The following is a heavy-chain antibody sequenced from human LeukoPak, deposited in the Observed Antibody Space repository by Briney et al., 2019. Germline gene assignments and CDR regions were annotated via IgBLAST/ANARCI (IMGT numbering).Heavy chain of an antibody. Sequence: GGSLRLSCAASGFTFSRYSMNWVRQAPGKGLEWVAVIWYDGSKKYYADSVKGRFTISRDNSKNTLFLQMNSLRADDTAVYYCGRGGAAAVFDYWGQGTLVTVSS. CDR2: IWYDGSKK. J-gene: IGHJ4*02. CDR3: GRGGAAAVFDY. D-gene: IGHD6-13*01. CDR1: GFTFSRYS. V-gene: IGHV3-33*08.